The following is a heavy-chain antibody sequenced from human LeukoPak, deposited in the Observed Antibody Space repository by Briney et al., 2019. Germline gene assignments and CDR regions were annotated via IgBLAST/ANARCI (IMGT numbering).Heavy chain of an antibody. Sequence: PGRSLRLSCAASGFPFSTYDMHWVRQAPDKGLQWVAVISSDGYRTDYPDSVRGRFTISRGNFKNTVDLQMISVTAEDTAMYFCAKGLGTGSVLARPLHYWGQGTLVTVSS. J-gene: IGHJ4*02. D-gene: IGHD3-10*01. CDR2: ISSDGYRT. CDR3: AKGLGTGSVLARPLHY. V-gene: IGHV3-30*18. CDR1: GFPFSTYD.